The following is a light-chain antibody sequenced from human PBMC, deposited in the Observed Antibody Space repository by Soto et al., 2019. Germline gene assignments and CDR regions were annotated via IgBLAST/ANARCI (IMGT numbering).Light chain of an antibody. V-gene: IGKV3-20*01. CDR1: QSVSSSY. CDR2: GAS. CDR3: QHYDRSPSYT. J-gene: IGKJ2*01. Sequence: EIVLTQSPGTLSLSPGERATLSCRASQSVSSSYLAWYQQKPGQAPRLXIFGASSRATGIPDRFSGSGSGTDLTLTISRLEPEDVAVYCCQHYDRSPSYTFGQGTKVDI.